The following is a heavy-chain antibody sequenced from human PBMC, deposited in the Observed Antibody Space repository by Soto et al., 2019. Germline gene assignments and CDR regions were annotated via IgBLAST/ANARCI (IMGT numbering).Heavy chain of an antibody. D-gene: IGHD2-8*02. J-gene: IGHJ4*02. CDR1: GGSITSSSYY. CDR3: ARDKITGLFDY. CDR2: IYYSGST. V-gene: IGHV4-39*02. Sequence: TSETLSLTCTVSGGSITSSSYYWGWIRQPPGKGLEWIGSIYYSGSTYYNPSLKSRVTISVDTSKNQFSLRLTSVTAADTAVYYCARDKITGLFDYSGQATLVTVSS.